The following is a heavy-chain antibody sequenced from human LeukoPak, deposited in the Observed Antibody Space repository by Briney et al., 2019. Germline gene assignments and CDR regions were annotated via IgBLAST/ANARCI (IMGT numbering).Heavy chain of an antibody. D-gene: IGHD3-10*01. V-gene: IGHV4-59*01. Sequence: PSETLSLTCTISGGPITVDYWRWPRQPPWKGLEWIGYVYYTGITNYNPSLNSRLTISLDTSKNQFSLRLTSVTAADTAVYYCATGQILFGSHYWGLGTLVTVSS. J-gene: IGHJ4*02. CDR2: VYYTGIT. CDR1: GGPITVDY. CDR3: ATGQILFGSHY.